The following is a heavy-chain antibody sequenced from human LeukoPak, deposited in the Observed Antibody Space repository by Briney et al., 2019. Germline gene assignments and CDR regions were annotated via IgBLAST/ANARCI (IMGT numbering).Heavy chain of an antibody. Sequence: GSLRLSCAASGFTFSSYWMSWVRQAPGKGVELVANIKQDGSEKYYVDSVKGRFTISRDNAKNSLYLQMNSLRAEDTAVYYCAREAGTTFLGFGYFDYWGQGTLVTVSS. CDR1: GFTFSSYW. J-gene: IGHJ4*02. V-gene: IGHV3-7*03. CDR2: IKQDGSEK. D-gene: IGHD1-1*01. CDR3: AREAGTTFLGFGYFDY.